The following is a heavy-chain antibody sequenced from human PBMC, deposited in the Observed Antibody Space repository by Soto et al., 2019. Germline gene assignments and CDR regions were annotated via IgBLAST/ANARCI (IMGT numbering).Heavy chain of an antibody. CDR1: GYNFSDYY. Sequence: QVQLVQSAAEVKKPGASVKVSCKASGYNFSDYYIHWVRQAPGQGLEWLGWVSPKSGGTNYAQKFKGRVTMTRDTSSNTVYMDLSGLKSDDTAVFYCARDIFWGDYESYWGQGTLVTVSS. CDR2: VSPKSGGT. CDR3: ARDIFWGDYESY. J-gene: IGHJ4*02. V-gene: IGHV1-2*02. D-gene: IGHD4-17*01.